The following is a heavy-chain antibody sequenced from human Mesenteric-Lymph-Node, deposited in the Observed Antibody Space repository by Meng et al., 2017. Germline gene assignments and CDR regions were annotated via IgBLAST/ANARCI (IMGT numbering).Heavy chain of an antibody. CDR2: INHSGST. Sequence: GSLRLSCAVYGGSFSGYYWSWIRQPPGKGLEWIGEINHSGSTNYNPSLKSRVTISVDTSKNQFSLKLSSVTAADTAVYYCARLPRITIFGVVTQILYYYGMDVWGQGTTVTVSS. J-gene: IGHJ6*02. CDR3: ARLPRITIFGVVTQILYYYGMDV. CDR1: GGSFSGYY. D-gene: IGHD3-3*01. V-gene: IGHV4-34*01.